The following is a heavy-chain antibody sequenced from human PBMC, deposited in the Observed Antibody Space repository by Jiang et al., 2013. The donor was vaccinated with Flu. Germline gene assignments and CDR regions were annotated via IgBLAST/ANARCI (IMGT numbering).Heavy chain of an antibody. CDR3: ARAPYDILTGYYNAFDM. D-gene: IGHD3-9*01. V-gene: IGHV3-23*04. Sequence: LVESGGGLEXPGGSLRLSCAASGFTFSNYAMSWVRQAPGKGLEWVSVIGGSGGSTYYADSVKGRFTISRDNPQKTLYLQMNSLRAEDTAVYYCARAPYDILTGYYNAFDMWGQGTKVTVSS. J-gene: IGHJ3*02. CDR1: GFTFSNYA. CDR2: IGGSGGST.